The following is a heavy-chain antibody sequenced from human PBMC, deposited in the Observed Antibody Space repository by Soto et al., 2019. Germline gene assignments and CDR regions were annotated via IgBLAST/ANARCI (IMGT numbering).Heavy chain of an antibody. CDR1: GTSVSNYY. Sequence: SETLSLTCSVSGTSVSNYYWSWIRQPAGKGLEHIGRIYTSGSTSYNPSLKSRVTMSMDTSQTQIYLNLTSVTAADTAVYYCARGGIQLSYAFDYWGPGIMLTVYS. CDR2: IYTSGST. D-gene: IGHD5-18*01. CDR3: ARGGIQLSYAFDY. V-gene: IGHV4-4*07. J-gene: IGHJ4*02.